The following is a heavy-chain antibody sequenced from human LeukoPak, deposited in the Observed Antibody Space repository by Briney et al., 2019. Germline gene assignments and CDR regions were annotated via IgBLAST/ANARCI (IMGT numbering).Heavy chain of an antibody. V-gene: IGHV4-30-4*08. J-gene: IGHJ4*02. CDR1: GGSISSGDHY. CDR3: ARRYSVVTRAFGY. D-gene: IGHD3-22*01. Sequence: SETLSLTCTVSGGSISSGDHYWSWIRQHPGTGLEWIGYMYYSGSTHYNSSLKSRVTISVDTSKNQFSLKLSSVTAADTAVYYCARRYSVVTRAFGYWGQGTLVTVSS. CDR2: MYYSGST.